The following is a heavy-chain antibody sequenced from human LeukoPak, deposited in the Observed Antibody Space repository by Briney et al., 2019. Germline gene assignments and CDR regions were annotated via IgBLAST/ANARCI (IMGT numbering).Heavy chain of an antibody. CDR2: INSDSNYI. J-gene: IGHJ3*02. Sequence: PGGSLRLSCAASGFTLRSYSMNWVRQAPGKGLEWVSSINSDSNYIYYADSVQGRFTISRNNAKNSLYLQMNSLRAEDTAVYYCTVAYCYGSVDAFDIWGQGTKVTVSS. CDR3: TVAYCYGSVDAFDI. CDR1: GFTLRSYS. V-gene: IGHV3-21*01. D-gene: IGHD3-10*01.